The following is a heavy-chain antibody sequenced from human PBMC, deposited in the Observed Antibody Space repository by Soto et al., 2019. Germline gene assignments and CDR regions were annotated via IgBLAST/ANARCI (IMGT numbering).Heavy chain of an antibody. J-gene: IGHJ1*01. Sequence: QLQLQESGPGLVKPSETLSLTCTVSGGSISSSSYYWGWIRQPPGKGLEWIGSIYYSGSTYYNPSLKSRVTISGDTSKNQFSLKLSSVTAADTAVYYCARKVNYYDSSGYNPYFQHLGQGTLVTVSS. V-gene: IGHV4-39*01. CDR1: GGSISSSSYY. D-gene: IGHD3-22*01. CDR2: IYYSGST. CDR3: ARKVNYYDSSGYNPYFQH.